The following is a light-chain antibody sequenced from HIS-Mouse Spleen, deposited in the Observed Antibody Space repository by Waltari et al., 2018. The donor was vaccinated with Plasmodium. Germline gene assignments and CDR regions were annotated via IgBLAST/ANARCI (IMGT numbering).Light chain of an antibody. CDR1: SANIGNNY. J-gene: IGLJ2*01. Sequence: QSVLTQPPSVSAAPGQTVTISCSGSSANIGNNYISWYQQLPGTAPKHLIYDNNKRPSGIPDRFSGSKSGTSATLGITGLQTGDEADYYCGTWDSSLSAGVVFGGGTKLTVL. CDR2: DNN. CDR3: GTWDSSLSAGVV. V-gene: IGLV1-51*01.